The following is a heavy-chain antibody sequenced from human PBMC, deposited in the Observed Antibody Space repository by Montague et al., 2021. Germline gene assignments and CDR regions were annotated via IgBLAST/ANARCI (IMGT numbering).Heavy chain of an antibody. CDR1: GDSLSTVVYS. Sequence: TLSLTCTVSGDSLSTVVYSWTWIRQHPGKGLEWIGYMYYSGSTDYNPSLKSRVTISVDTSKNHFSLRLTSVTAADTAVYYCARGRLATGDFDYWGQGTLVTVSS. V-gene: IGHV4-31*03. D-gene: IGHD6-13*01. CDR2: MYYSGST. CDR3: ARGRLATGDFDY. J-gene: IGHJ4*02.